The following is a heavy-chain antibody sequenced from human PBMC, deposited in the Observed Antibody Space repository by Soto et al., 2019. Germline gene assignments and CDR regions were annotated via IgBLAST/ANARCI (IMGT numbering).Heavy chain of an antibody. CDR3: ARSSSSGPFDY. CDR2: INSDGSST. D-gene: IGHD6-19*01. V-gene: IGHV3-74*01. Sequence: GGSLRLSCAASGFTFSSYWMHWVRQAPGKGLVCVSLINSDGSSTTYAASVKGRFTISRENAKNTLYLQMNSLRAEDTDVYYCARSSSSGPFDYWGQGTLVTVSS. CDR1: GFTFSSYW. J-gene: IGHJ4*02.